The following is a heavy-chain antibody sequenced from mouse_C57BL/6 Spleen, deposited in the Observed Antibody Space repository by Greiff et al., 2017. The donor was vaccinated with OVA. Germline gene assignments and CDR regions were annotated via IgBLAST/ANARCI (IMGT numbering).Heavy chain of an antibody. V-gene: IGHV1-52*01. CDR1: GYTFTSYW. CDR3: VRWDRGYFDY. D-gene: IGHD2-14*01. CDR2: IDPADSET. J-gene: IGHJ2*01. Sequence: QVQLQQPGAELVRPGSSVKLSCKASGYTFTSYWMHWVKQRPIQGLEWIVNIDPADSETHYNQKFKDKDTLTVDKSSSTAYMQLSSLTSEDSAVFYWVRWDRGYFDYWGQGTTLTGSS.